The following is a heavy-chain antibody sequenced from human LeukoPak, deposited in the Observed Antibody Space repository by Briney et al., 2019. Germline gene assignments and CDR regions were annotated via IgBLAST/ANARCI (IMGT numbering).Heavy chain of an antibody. V-gene: IGHV3-23*01. Sequence: GGSLRLSCAASGLTFRTYTMNWVRQAPGKGLECVSSISSSGGSTYYADSVKGRFTISRDNSKNTLYLQMNSLRAEDTAVYYCAKDRRGWLQLLFDYWGQGTLVTVSS. J-gene: IGHJ4*02. CDR2: ISSSGGST. CDR3: AKDRRGWLQLLFDY. D-gene: IGHD5-12*01. CDR1: GLTFRTYT.